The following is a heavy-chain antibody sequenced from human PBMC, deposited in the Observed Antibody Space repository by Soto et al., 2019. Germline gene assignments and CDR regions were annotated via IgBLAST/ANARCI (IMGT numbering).Heavy chain of an antibody. J-gene: IGHJ4*02. Sequence: PPETLSLTCAVYGGSFSGYYWSGIRQPPGKGLEWIGEINHSGSTNYNPSLKSRVTISVDTSKNTLYLQMNSLRAEDTAVYYCAKEPYYYGSGSYYPNYFDYWGQGTLVTVSS. V-gene: IGHV4-34*01. CDR2: INHSGST. D-gene: IGHD3-10*01. CDR1: GGSFSGYY. CDR3: AKEPYYYGSGSYYPNYFDY.